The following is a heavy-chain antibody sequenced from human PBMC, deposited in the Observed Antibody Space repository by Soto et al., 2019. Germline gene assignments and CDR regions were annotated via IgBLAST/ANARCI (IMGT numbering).Heavy chain of an antibody. CDR3: TSGRAYYGY. Sequence: GGSLRLSXTASGFTFGDYAMSWVRQAPGKGLEWVGFIRSKAYGGPTEYAAAVKGRFTISRDDSKSTAYLQMNSLKSEDTGAYYCTSGRAYYGYWGQGTLVTVSS. D-gene: IGHD1-26*01. V-gene: IGHV3-49*04. J-gene: IGHJ4*02. CDR2: IRSKAYGGPT. CDR1: GFTFGDYA.